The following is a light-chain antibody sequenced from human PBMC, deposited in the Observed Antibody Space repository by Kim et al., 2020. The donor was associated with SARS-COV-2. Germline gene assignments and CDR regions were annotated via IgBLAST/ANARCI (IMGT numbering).Light chain of an antibody. Sequence: QSVLTQPPSVSEAPRQRVTISCSGSSSNIGNNAVNWYQQLPGKAPKLLIYYDDLLPSGVSDRFSGSKSGTSASLAISGLQSEDEADYYCAAWDDRLNGVVFGGGTQQTVL. J-gene: IGLJ2*01. CDR1: SSNIGNNA. CDR3: AAWDDRLNGVV. V-gene: IGLV1-36*01. CDR2: YDD.